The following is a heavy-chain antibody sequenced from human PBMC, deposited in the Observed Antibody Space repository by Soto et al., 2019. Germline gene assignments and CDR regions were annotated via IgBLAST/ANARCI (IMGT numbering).Heavy chain of an antibody. V-gene: IGHV1-69*08. CDR1: GGTFSSYT. Sequence: QVQLVQSGAEVKKPGSSVKVSCKASGGTFSSYTISWVRQAPGQGLEWMGRIIPIVGIAKYAQKFQVRVTITEDKFTRTAYMELSSLSSEDTAVYYCATDPIYGGTSGYFDYCGHGTLVTVSS. J-gene: IGHJ4*01. CDR3: ATDPIYGGTSGYFDY. D-gene: IGHD4-17*01. CDR2: IIPIVGIA.